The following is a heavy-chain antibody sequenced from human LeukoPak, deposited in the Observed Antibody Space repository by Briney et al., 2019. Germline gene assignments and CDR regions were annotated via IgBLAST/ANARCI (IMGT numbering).Heavy chain of an antibody. CDR3: AKTSEGGARGRGYSDY. CDR1: GFTVSSNE. V-gene: IGHV3-23*01. J-gene: IGHJ4*02. CDR2: ISGSGGST. D-gene: IGHD1-26*01. Sequence: GGSLRLSCAASGFTVSSNEMSWVRQAPGKGLEWVSAISGSGGSTYYADSVKGRFTISRDNSKNTLYLQMNSLRAEDTAVYYCAKTSEGGARGRGYSDYWGQGTLVTVSS.